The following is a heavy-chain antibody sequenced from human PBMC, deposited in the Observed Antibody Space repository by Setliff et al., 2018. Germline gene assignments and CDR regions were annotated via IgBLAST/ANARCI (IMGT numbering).Heavy chain of an antibody. Sequence: ASVKVSCKASGYTFTNYGISWVRQAPGQGLEWVGWISPHNGNTYYAPKFQGTVLMTADTSTTTAYLELRSLRSDDTAVYYCSRLVRFCTRIVCQRLSGDDYWGQGTLVTVSS. CDR2: ISPHNGNT. V-gene: IGHV1-18*01. CDR1: GYTFTNYG. CDR3: SRLVRFCTRIVCQRLSGDDY. J-gene: IGHJ4*02. D-gene: IGHD3-10*01.